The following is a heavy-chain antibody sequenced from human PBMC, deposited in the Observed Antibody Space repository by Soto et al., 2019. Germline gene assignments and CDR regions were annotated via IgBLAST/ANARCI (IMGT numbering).Heavy chain of an antibody. D-gene: IGHD3-3*01. J-gene: IGHJ6*02. CDR3: ARVYQPVDYDFWSGYYYYYGMDV. CDR1: GYTFTSYD. V-gene: IGHV1-8*01. Sequence: GASVKVSCKASGYTFTSYDINWVRQATGQGREWMGWMNPNSGNTGYAQKFQGRVTMTRNTSISTAYMELSSLRSEDTAVYYCARVYQPVDYDFWSGYYYYYGMDVWGQGTTVTVSS. CDR2: MNPNSGNT.